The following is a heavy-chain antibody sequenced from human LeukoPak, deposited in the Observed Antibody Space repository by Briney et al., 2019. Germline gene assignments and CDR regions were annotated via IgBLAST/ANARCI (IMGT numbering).Heavy chain of an antibody. V-gene: IGHV3-74*01. J-gene: IGHJ3*02. D-gene: IGHD3-22*01. CDR2: IKTDGSNT. Sequence: GGSLRLACADSGFTFSNYWMHWVSQAPGKGLVGVTRIKTDGSNTGYADSVKGRFTISRDNAKNTLYLQMNSLRAEDTAVYYCAKREDYDSTGYPSDAFDIWGQGTMVTVSS. CDR3: AKREDYDSTGYPSDAFDI. CDR1: GFTFSNYW.